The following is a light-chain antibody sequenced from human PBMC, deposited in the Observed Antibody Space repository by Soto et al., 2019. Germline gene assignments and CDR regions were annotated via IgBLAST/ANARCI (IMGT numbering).Light chain of an antibody. CDR1: QGISNW. Sequence: DIQMTQSPSTLSGSVGDRVTITCRASQGISNWLAWYQQKPGKAPKLLMYDASTLQNGVPSRFSGTGSATEFSLTVTSLQPDDFATYYCLQYNSYPVTFGQGTKVDI. CDR2: DAS. J-gene: IGKJ1*01. V-gene: IGKV1-5*01. CDR3: LQYNSYPVT.